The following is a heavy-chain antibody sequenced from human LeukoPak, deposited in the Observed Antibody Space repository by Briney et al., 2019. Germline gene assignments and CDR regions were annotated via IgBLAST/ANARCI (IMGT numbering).Heavy chain of an antibody. CDR3: ARDVLWFGNNWFDP. CDR2: IYYSGST. Sequence: SETLSLTCTVSGDSISTSSYYWGWIRQPPGEGLEWIGYIYYSGSTNYNPSLKSRVTISVDTSKNQFSLKLSSVTAADTAVYYCARDVLWFGNNWFDPWGQGTLVTVSS. D-gene: IGHD3-10*01. CDR1: GDSISTSSYY. V-gene: IGHV4-61*01. J-gene: IGHJ5*02.